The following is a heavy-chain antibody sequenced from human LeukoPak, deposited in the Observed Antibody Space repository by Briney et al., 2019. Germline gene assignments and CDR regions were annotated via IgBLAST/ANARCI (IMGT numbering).Heavy chain of an antibody. D-gene: IGHD1-26*01. V-gene: IGHV4-61*02. CDR1: GGSISSGSYY. CDR3: AREWELPKGPMSFDY. Sequence: SQTLSLTCTVSGGSISSGSYYWSWIRQPAGKGLEWIGRIYTSGSTNYNPSLKSRVTISVDTSKNQFSLKLSSVTAADTAVYYCAREWELPKGPMSFDYWGQGTLVTVSS. CDR2: IYTSGST. J-gene: IGHJ4*02.